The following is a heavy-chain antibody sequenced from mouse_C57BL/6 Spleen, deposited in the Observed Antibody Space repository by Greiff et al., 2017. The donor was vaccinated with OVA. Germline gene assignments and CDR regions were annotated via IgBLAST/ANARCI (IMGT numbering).Heavy chain of an antibody. CDR3: ARDQRYAMDY. V-gene: IGHV3-6*01. CDR1: GYSITSGYY. J-gene: IGHJ4*01. Sequence: EVQRVESGPGLVKPSQSLSLTCSVTGYSITSGYYWNWIRQFPGNKLEWMGYISYDGSNNYNPSLKNRISITRDTSKNQFFLKLNSVTTEDTATYYCARDQRYAMDYWGQGTSVTVSS. CDR2: ISYDGSN.